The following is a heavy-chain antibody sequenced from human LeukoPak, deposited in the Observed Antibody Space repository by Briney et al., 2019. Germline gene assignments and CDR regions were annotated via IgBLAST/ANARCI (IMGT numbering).Heavy chain of an antibody. Sequence: GGSLRLSCAASGFTFSSYAMSWVRQAPGKGLEWVSAISGSGGSAYYADSVKGRFTISRDNSKDTLYLQMNSLRAEDTAVYYCAKDRGYYGSGSYPPPTDYWGQGTLVTVSS. D-gene: IGHD3-10*01. CDR3: AKDRGYYGSGSYPPPTDY. CDR1: GFTFSSYA. CDR2: ISGSGGSA. V-gene: IGHV3-23*01. J-gene: IGHJ4*02.